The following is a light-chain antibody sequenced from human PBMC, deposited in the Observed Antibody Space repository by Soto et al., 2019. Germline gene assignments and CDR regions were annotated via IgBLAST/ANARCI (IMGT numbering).Light chain of an antibody. CDR2: AAS. Sequence: DIQMTQSPSSLSASVGDRVTITCRASQVIVNRLAWYQQNPGKVPKLLIYAASTLQSGVPFRFSGSGSGTDFTLTISSLQPEDVATYYCQTYNRAPWTFGPGTKVEIK. V-gene: IGKV1-27*01. CDR1: QVIVNR. J-gene: IGKJ1*01. CDR3: QTYNRAPWT.